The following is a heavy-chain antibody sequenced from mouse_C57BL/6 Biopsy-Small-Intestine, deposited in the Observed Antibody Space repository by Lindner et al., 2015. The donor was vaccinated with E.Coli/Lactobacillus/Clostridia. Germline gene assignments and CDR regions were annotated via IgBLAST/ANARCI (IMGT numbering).Heavy chain of an antibody. CDR2: IYPGDGDT. V-gene: IGHV1-82*01. CDR1: GYAFSSYW. CDR3: ARHEEGYYAMDY. J-gene: IGHJ4*01. Sequence: VQLQESGPELVKPGASVKISCKASGYAFSSYWMNWVKQRPGKGLEWIGRIYPGDGDTNYNGKFKDKATLTADKSSSTVYMELSRLTSEDSAVYFCARHEEGYYAMDYWGQGTSVTVSS.